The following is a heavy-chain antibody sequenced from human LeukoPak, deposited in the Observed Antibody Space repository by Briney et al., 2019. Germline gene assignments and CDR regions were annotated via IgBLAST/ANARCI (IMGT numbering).Heavy chain of an antibody. CDR2: IKYSGST. V-gene: IGHV4-39*01. CDR3: ASVVSSAYSTFDC. D-gene: IGHD3-22*01. J-gene: IGHJ4*02. CDR1: GGSVSSTSYF. Sequence: SETLSLTCTVSGGSVSSTSYFWCWIRQPPGNGLEWIVSIKYSGSTYYNTALKSRVTISVDTSKNTFSLELSSVTAADTAVYYCASVVSSAYSTFDCWGQGTLVTVSS.